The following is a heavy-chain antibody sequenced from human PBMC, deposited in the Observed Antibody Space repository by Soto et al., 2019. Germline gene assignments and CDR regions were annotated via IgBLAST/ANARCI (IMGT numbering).Heavy chain of an antibody. J-gene: IGHJ6*02. CDR2: INAGNGNT. CDR3: ARIIIAAFYQVGSSYYGMDV. CDR1: GYTFASYA. Sequence: DSVKVSCKASGYTFASYAMHWERQAPGQRLEWMGWINAGNGNTYYSQKFQGRVTITRDTSASTAYMELSSLRSEDTAVYYCARIIIAAFYQVGSSYYGMDVWGQRTTVPVSS. D-gene: IGHD6-6*01. V-gene: IGHV1-3*01.